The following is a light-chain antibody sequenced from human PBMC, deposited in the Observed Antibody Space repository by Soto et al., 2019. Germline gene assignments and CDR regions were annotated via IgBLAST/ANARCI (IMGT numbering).Light chain of an antibody. V-gene: IGKV3-15*01. CDR1: QSVYNN. CDR2: DAS. J-gene: IGKJ4*01. Sequence: EIVMTQSPATLSVSPGERATLSCRASQSVYNNLAWYQQKPGQAPRVLIYDASSRATSILVRFSGSGSGTDFTLTISSLQSEDFAVYYCQQYNNWPLTFGGGTKVDIK. CDR3: QQYNNWPLT.